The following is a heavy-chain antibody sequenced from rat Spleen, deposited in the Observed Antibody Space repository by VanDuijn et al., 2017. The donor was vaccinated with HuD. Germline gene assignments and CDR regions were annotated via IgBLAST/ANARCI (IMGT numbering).Heavy chain of an antibody. CDR1: GFTFSSYW. J-gene: IGHJ2*01. Sequence: EVQLMESGGGLVQPGRSLKLSCVASGFTFSSYWMYWIRQAPGKGLEWVSSITNTGRSTYYPDSVRGRFAISRDTAENTLYLQMDSLRSEDTATYYCARSVFDYWGQGVMVTVSS. CDR2: ITNTGRST. V-gene: IGHV5-31*01. CDR3: ARSVFDY.